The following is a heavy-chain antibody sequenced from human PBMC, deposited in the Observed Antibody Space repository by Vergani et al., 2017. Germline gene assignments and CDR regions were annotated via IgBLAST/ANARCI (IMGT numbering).Heavy chain of an antibody. CDR2: IIPILGIA. Sequence: QVQLVQSGAEVKKPGSSVKVSCKASGGTFSSYAISWVRQAPGQGLEWMGRIIPILGIANYAQKFQGRVTITADKSTSTAYMELSSLRSEDTAVYYYARDGVDTASHRFFLRFCFDYWGQGTLVTVSS. V-gene: IGHV1-69*04. CDR3: ARDGVDTASHRFFLRFCFDY. CDR1: GGTFSSYA. D-gene: IGHD5-18*01. J-gene: IGHJ4*02.